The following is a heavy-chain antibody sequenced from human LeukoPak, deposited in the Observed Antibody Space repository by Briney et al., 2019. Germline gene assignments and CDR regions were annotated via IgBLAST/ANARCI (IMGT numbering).Heavy chain of an antibody. D-gene: IGHD2-15*01. Sequence: GGSLRLSCAASGFTFSSYAMSCVRQAPGKGLEWVSGISARGDSPHYADSVKGRFTISRDNSKNTLYLQMNSLRAEDTAVYYCARALNGYCSAGSCNGDYWGQGTLVTVSS. CDR2: ISARGDSP. CDR3: ARALNGYCSAGSCNGDY. J-gene: IGHJ4*02. CDR1: GFTFSSYA. V-gene: IGHV3-23*01.